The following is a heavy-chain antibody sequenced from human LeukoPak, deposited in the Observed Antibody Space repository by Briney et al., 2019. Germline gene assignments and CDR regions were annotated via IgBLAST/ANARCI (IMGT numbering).Heavy chain of an antibody. CDR3: ARRDVGATIDY. CDR2: VLYTGRT. CDR1: VDSISSSRFY. Sequence: PSETLSLTCTVSVDSISSSRFYWAWVRQPPRKGLGWIGSVLYTGRTFYNPSLKSRVTISVDTSKNQFSLRLGSVTASDTAVYYCARRDVGATIDYWGQGTLVTISS. D-gene: IGHD1-26*01. J-gene: IGHJ4*02. V-gene: IGHV4-39*01.